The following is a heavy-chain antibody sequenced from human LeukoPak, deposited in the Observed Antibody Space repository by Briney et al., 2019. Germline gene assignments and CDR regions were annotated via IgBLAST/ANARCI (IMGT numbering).Heavy chain of an antibody. V-gene: IGHV3-30*18. CDR3: AKRMSSGWYDDYFDY. CDR2: ISYDGSNK. CDR1: GFTFSSYG. Sequence: GRSLRLSCAASGFTFSSYGMHWVRQAPGKGLEWVAVISYDGSNKYYADSVKGRFIISRDNSKNTLYLQMNSLRAEDTAVYYCAKRMSSGWYDDYFDYWGQGTLATVSS. D-gene: IGHD6-19*01. J-gene: IGHJ4*02.